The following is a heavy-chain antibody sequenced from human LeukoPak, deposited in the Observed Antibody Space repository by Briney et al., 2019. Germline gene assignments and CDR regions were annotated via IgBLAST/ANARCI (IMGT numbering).Heavy chain of an antibody. Sequence: GGSLRLSCAASGFTFSSYSMNWVRQAPGKGLEWVSFISSSSGAIYYADSVKGRFTISRDNAKNSLYLQMNSLRDEDTAVYYCARIPWSQTEHFQYWGQGTLVTVFS. J-gene: IGHJ1*01. V-gene: IGHV3-48*02. CDR3: ARIPWSQTEHFQY. CDR1: GFTFSSYS. CDR2: ISSSSGAI. D-gene: IGHD3-3*01.